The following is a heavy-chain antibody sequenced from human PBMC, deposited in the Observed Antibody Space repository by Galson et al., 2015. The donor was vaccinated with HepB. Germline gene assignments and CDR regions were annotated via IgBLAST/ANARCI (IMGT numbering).Heavy chain of an antibody. CDR1: GYSFTTYY. Sequence: SVKVSCKASGYSFTTYYMHWVRQAPGQGLEWMGTINPSGATTNYAQKFQGRVTMTRDTSTSTVYMELSSLRSEDTAVYYCARGEHAFDIWGQGTMVTVSS. V-gene: IGHV1-46*01. CDR2: INPSGATT. J-gene: IGHJ3*02. CDR3: ARGEHAFDI.